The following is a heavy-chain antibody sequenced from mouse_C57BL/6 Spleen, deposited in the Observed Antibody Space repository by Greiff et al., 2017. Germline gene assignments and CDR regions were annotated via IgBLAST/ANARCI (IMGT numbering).Heavy chain of an antibody. V-gene: IGHV1-18*01. J-gene: IGHJ2*01. CDR2: INPNNGGT. CDR3: ARSGTTVVAGDYFDY. Sequence: VQLQESGPELVKPGASVKIPCKASGYTFTDYNMDWVKQSHGKSLEWIGDINPNNGGTIYNQKFKGKATLTVDKSSSTAYMELRSLTSEDTAVYYCARSGTTVVAGDYFDYWGQGTTLTVSS. CDR1: GYTFTDYN. D-gene: IGHD1-1*01.